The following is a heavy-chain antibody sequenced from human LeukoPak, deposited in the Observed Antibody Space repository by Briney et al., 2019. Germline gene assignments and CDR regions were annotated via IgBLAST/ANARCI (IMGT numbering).Heavy chain of an antibody. Sequence: PGGSLRLSCAASGFTFSSYGMSWVRQAPGKGLEWVSAISGSGGSTYYADSVKGRFTISRDNSKNTLYLQMNSLRAEDTAVYYCAKDHRRDFDWLYVAGYWGQGTLVTVSS. CDR2: ISGSGGST. V-gene: IGHV3-23*01. D-gene: IGHD3-9*01. CDR3: AKDHRRDFDWLYVAGY. CDR1: GFTFSSYG. J-gene: IGHJ4*02.